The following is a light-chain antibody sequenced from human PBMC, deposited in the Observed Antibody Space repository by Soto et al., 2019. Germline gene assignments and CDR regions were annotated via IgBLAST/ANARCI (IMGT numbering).Light chain of an antibody. Sequence: QSVLTQPPSASGTPGQRVTISCSGSSSNIGSHTVNWYQQLPGTAPKLLIYRSNQRPSGVPDRFSGSKSGTSASLAISGLQSEDEADYYCVVWDNSLNAQVIGGGTKVTVL. CDR3: VVWDNSLNAQV. CDR2: RSN. J-gene: IGLJ3*02. CDR1: SSNIGSHT. V-gene: IGLV1-44*01.